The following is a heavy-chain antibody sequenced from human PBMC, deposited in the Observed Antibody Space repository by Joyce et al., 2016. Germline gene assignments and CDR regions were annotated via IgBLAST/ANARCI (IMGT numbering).Heavy chain of an antibody. D-gene: IGHD3-3*01. CDR1: GFIFSNTW. V-gene: IGHV3-15*01. J-gene: IGHJ2*01. CDR3: TTHNEFWEGYWYFDL. Sequence: EVQLVESGGGLAKPGGSLRLSCAASGFIFSNTWMSWVRQAPGKGLEGVGRIRSNTDGGTTDYAAPAKGRFTISRDDSKTTVYLQMNSLKTEDTAVYYCTTHNEFWEGYWYFDLWGRGTLVTVSS. CDR2: IRSNTDGGTT.